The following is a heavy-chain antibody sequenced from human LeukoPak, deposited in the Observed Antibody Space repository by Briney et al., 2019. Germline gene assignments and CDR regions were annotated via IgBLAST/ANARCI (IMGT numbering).Heavy chain of an antibody. CDR2: IYYSGST. CDR3: ARGSSSWYVSPVC. CDR1: VGSISSYY. J-gene: IGHJ4*02. V-gene: IGHV4-59*01. Sequence: PSETLSLTCTVSVGSISSYYCSGIRHPPREGLEWVGYIYYSGSTNYNPSLKSRVTISVDTSKNQFSLKLGSVTAADTAVYYCARGSSSWYVSPVCWGQGTLVTVS. D-gene: IGHD6-13*01.